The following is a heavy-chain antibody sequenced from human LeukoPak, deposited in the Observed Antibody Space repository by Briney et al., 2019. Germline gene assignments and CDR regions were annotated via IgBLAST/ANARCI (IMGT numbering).Heavy chain of an antibody. J-gene: IGHJ3*02. CDR3: ARLILAATGDNFDI. CDR1: GFTFSDTW. V-gene: IGHV3-7*03. D-gene: IGHD3-3*02. CDR2: INKDGGQK. Sequence: GGSLRLSCAASGFTFSDTWLSWVRQAPGKGLEWVANINKDGGQKYYVDSVKGRFTISRDNAKNSLYLQMNSLRAEDTAVYYCARLILAATGDNFDIWGQGTMVTVSS.